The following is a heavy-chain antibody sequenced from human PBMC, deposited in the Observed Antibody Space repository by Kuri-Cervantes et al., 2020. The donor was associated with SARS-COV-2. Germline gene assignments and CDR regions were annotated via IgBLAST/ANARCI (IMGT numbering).Heavy chain of an antibody. D-gene: IGHD2-2*01. Sequence: ASVKVSCKASGYTFTSYYMHWVRQAPGQGLEWMGIINPSGGSTSYAQKFQGRVTMTRDTSTRTVYMELSSLRSEDTAVYYCARGAPIVVVPAAKGDDAFDIWGQGTMVTVSS. CDR2: INPSGGST. CDR1: GYTFTSYY. CDR3: ARGAPIVVVPAAKGDDAFDI. V-gene: IGHV1-46*01. J-gene: IGHJ3*02.